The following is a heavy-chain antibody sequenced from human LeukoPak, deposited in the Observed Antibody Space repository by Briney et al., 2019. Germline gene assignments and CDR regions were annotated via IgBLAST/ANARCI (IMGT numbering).Heavy chain of an antibody. CDR2: INHSGST. CDR3: ARDLVGTSNWFDP. CDR1: GGSFSGYY. V-gene: IGHV4-34*01. D-gene: IGHD2-2*01. J-gene: IGHJ5*02. Sequence: SETLSLTCAVYGGSFSGYYWSWIRQPPGKGLEWIGEINHSGSTNYNPSLKSRVTISVDTSKNQFSLKLSSVTAADTAVYYCARDLVGTSNWFDPWGQGTLVTVSS.